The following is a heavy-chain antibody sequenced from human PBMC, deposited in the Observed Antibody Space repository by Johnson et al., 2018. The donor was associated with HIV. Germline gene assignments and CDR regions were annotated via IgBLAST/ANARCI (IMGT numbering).Heavy chain of an antibody. D-gene: IGHD3-22*01. Sequence: VQLVESGGGLVKPGGSLRLSCAASGFTFSSYWINWVRQAPGKGLVWISRINSDGRDINYADSVKGRFTISRDNAKNTLNLQMSSRRAEDTAVYYCTTADSSGYFDAFDIWGQGTMVTVSS. CDR2: INSDGRDI. V-gene: IGHV3-74*02. CDR1: GFTFSSYW. CDR3: TTADSSGYFDAFDI. J-gene: IGHJ3*02.